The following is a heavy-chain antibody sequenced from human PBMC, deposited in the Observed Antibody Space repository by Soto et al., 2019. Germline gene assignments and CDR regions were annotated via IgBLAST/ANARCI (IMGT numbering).Heavy chain of an antibody. D-gene: IGHD3-9*01. CDR1: GLSLSTSGEA. V-gene: IGHV2-5*02. J-gene: IGHJ5*02. CDR3: AHYVSTGPAGWFDP. Sequence: QITLKESGPTLVKPTQTLTLTCTFSGLSLSTSGEAVGWIRQPPGKALEWLALIYWDDDKRYNPTLKTRLTSTKDTSKNQVVLTLTNMDPVDTAPYNCAHYVSTGPAGWFDPWGQCILVTVSS. CDR2: IYWDDDK.